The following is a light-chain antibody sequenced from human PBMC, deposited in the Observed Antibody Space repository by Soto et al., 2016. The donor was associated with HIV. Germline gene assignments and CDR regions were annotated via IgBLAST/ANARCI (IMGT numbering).Light chain of an antibody. CDR3: QQSSRTPRT. V-gene: IGKV1-39*01. Sequence: DIQMTQSPSSLSLSIGDRVSITCRASQSISTYLHWYQQKQGRAPKLLIYDASSLQSGVPSRFSGRGSGTDFTLTISDLQHEDLATYYCQQSSRTPRTFGQGTKVEI. CDR2: DAS. J-gene: IGKJ1*01. CDR1: QSISTY.